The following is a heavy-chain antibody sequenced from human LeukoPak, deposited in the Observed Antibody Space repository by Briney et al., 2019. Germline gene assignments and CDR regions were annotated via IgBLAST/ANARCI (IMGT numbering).Heavy chain of an antibody. CDR2: IYPGGSET. CDR1: GYSFSSYW. J-gene: IGHJ4*02. D-gene: IGHD5-24*01. V-gene: IGHV5-51*01. Sequence: GESLKISCKGLGYSFSSYWNAWVRQRPGKGLEWMGIIYPGGSETRYDPSFQGQVTISADSSTSTAYLQWSSLRASDTAMYYCARASRDGYNQNFDHWGQRTLVTVSS. CDR3: ARASRDGYNQNFDH.